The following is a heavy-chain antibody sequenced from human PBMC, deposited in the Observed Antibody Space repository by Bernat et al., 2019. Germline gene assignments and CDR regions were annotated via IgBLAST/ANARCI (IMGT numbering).Heavy chain of an antibody. CDR1: GGSISSGSYY. CDR3: VAYCSGGSCYSLDY. Sequence: QLQLQESGPGLVKPSETLSLTCTVSGGSISSGSYYWGWIRQPPGKGLEWIGSIDYSGSTYYNPSLESRVTISGDTSKNQFSLRMSSVTAADTAVYYCVAYCSGGSCYSLDYWGQGTLDTVSS. V-gene: IGHV4-39*01. D-gene: IGHD2-15*01. CDR2: IDYSGST. J-gene: IGHJ4*02.